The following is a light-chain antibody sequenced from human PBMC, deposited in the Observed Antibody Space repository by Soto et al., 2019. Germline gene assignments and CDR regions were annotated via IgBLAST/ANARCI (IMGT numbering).Light chain of an antibody. CDR2: GNS. CDR3: QSYDSSLSAVV. Sequence: QSVLTQPPSVSGAPDQRVTISCTGSSSNIGARYDVHRYQQFPGTAPKLLIYGNSNRPSGVPVRFSASKSGASASLAITGLQAEDEAEYYCQSYDSSLSAVVFGGGTKLTVL. CDR1: SSNIGARYD. V-gene: IGLV1-40*01. J-gene: IGLJ2*01.